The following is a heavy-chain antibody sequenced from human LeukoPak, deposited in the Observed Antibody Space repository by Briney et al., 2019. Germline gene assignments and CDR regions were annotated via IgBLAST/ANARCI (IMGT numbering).Heavy chain of an antibody. D-gene: IGHD2-2*01. V-gene: IGHV4-39*07. CDR2: IYYSGST. CDR3: ARTEAFCSDTSCSNWFDP. J-gene: IGHJ5*02. CDR1: GGSISSSSYY. Sequence: SGTLSLTCTVSGGSISSSSYYWGWIRQPPGKGLEWIGSIYYSGSTYYNPSLKSRVTISVDTSKNQFSLKLSSVTAADTAVYYCARTEAFCSDTSCSNWFDPWGQGTLVTVSS.